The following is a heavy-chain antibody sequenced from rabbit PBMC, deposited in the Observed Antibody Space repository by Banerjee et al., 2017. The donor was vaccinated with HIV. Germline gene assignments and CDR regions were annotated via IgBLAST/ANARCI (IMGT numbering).Heavy chain of an antibody. CDR1: GIDFSSSYW. V-gene: IGHV1S40*01. CDR2: IYAGSGSGT. Sequence: QSLEESGGDLVKPGASLTLTCTASGIDFSSSYWICWVRQAPGKGLEWIACIYAGSGSGTHYASWAKGRFTISKTSSTTVTLQMTGLTAADTATYFCARASSYDYFNLWGQGTLVTV. D-gene: IGHD6-1*01. J-gene: IGHJ4*01. CDR3: ARASSYDYFNL.